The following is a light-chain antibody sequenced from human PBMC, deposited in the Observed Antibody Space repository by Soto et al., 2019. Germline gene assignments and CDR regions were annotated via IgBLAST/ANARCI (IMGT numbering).Light chain of an antibody. CDR3: QHYRSAPFT. CDR1: QSISSDH. V-gene: IGKV3-20*01. CDR2: GAS. Sequence: EIVLTQSPGILSLSPGERATRACRASQSISSDHLAWYQQRPGQSPRLLIYGASSRTTGVPDRFSGSGSGTDFTLTITRLEPEDFAVYYCQHYRSAPFTFGPGTKVDIK. J-gene: IGKJ3*01.